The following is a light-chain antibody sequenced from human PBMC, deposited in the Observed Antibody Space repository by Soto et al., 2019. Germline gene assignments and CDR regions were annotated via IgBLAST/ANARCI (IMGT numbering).Light chain of an antibody. Sequence: QSALTQPPSASGSPGQSVAISCTGTSSDVGATDYVSWYQQHSGKAPTLLLYEVNKRPSGVPDRFSGSKSGNTASLTVSALQADDEADYYCISHAGASNVLGTGTKVTVL. CDR3: ISHAGASNV. J-gene: IGLJ1*01. V-gene: IGLV2-8*01. CDR1: SSDVGATDY. CDR2: EVN.